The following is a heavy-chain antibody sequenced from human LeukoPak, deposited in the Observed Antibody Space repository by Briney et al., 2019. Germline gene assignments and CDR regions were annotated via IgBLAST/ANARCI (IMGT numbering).Heavy chain of an antibody. J-gene: IGHJ4*02. V-gene: IGHV1-24*01. CDR1: GYTLTELS. D-gene: IGHD3-10*01. CDR3: ATSRPPNYGSGSYYNY. Sequence: ASVKVSCKVSGYTLTELSMHWVRQAPGKGLEWMGGFDPEDGETIYAQKFQGRVTITRDTSASTAYMELSSLRSEDTAVYYCATSRPPNYGSGSYYNYWGQGTLVTVSS. CDR2: FDPEDGET.